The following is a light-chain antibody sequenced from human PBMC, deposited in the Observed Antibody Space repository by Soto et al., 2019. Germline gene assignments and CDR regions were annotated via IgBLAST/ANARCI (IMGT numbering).Light chain of an antibody. V-gene: IGKV1-27*01. CDR2: AAS. CDR1: QDISYF. J-gene: IGKJ1*01. CDR3: QKYKGAPRT. Sequence: DIQMTQSPSSLSASVGDRVTITCRASQDISYFVAWYQQKPGKVPKLLIYAASFLQSGVPSRFSGSGSGTDFTLTIDSLQHEDVATYYCQKYKGAPRTFGQGTKVEIK.